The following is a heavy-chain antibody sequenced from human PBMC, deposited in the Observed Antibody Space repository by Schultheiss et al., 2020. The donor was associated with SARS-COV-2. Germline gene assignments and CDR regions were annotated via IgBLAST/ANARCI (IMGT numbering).Heavy chain of an antibody. D-gene: IGHD3-10*01. CDR3: ARDSIGFGELDAFDI. V-gene: IGHV3-23*01. Sequence: GESLKISCATSGFTFSTYSMNWVRQAPGKGLEWVSAISGSGGSTYYADSVKGRFTISRDNSKNTLYLQMNSLRAEDTAVYYCARDSIGFGELDAFDIWGQGTMVTVSS. CDR1: GFTFSTYS. J-gene: IGHJ3*02. CDR2: ISGSGGST.